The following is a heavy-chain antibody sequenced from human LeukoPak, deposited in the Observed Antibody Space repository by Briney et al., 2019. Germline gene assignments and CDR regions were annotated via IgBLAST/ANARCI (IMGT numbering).Heavy chain of an antibody. CDR2: NDWDDDK. CDR3: AREDYYGSGSYYYYFDY. D-gene: IGHD3-10*01. Sequence: GSGPTLVNPTQTLTLTCTFSGFSLSTSGMRVSWIRQPPGKALEWLARNDWDDDKFYSTSLKTRLTISKDTSKNQVVLTMTNMDPVDTATYYCAREDYYGSGSYYYYFDYSGQGTLVTVSS. J-gene: IGHJ4*02. V-gene: IGHV2-70*04. CDR1: GFSLSTSGMR.